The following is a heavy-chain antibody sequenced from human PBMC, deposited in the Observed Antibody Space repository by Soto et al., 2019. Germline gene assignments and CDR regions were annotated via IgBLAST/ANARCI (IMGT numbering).Heavy chain of an antibody. Sequence: EVQLVESGGGLVKPGGSLRLSCAASGFTFSSYSMNWVRQAPGKWLEWVSSISSSSSYIYYADSVKGRFTISRDNAKNSLYLQMNSLRAEDTAVYYCARDLHVDNSYWGQGTLVTVSS. D-gene: IGHD1-1*01. CDR3: ARDLHVDNSY. J-gene: IGHJ4*02. CDR1: GFTFSSYS. CDR2: ISSSSSYI. V-gene: IGHV3-21*01.